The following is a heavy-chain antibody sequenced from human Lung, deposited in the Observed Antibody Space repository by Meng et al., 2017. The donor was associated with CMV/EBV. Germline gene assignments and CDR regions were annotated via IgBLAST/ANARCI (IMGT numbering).Heavy chain of an antibody. J-gene: IGHJ4*02. Sequence: FKRPWASVQVSCRPSGSTFTSYAINCVRQSPGQGPDWMGWLDPNTGNPTYDQGFTGRFVFSLDTSVSTAYLQINSLRADDTAVYYCARDSPLDGYSLLDYWGQGTLVTVSS. V-gene: IGHV7-4-1*02. CDR1: GSTFTSYA. CDR2: LDPNTGNP. D-gene: IGHD5-24*01. CDR3: ARDSPLDGYSLLDY.